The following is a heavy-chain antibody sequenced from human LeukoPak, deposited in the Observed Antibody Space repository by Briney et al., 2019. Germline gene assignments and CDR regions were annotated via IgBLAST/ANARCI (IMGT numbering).Heavy chain of an antibody. CDR1: GYTFTNYF. CDR2: INPNSGGT. D-gene: IGHD2-15*01. V-gene: IGHV1-2*02. CDR3: ARVALGYCSGGSCYPPFDY. J-gene: IGHJ4*02. Sequence: GASVKVSCKASGYTFTNYFMHWVRQAPGQGLEWMGWINPNSGGTNYAQKFQGRVTMTRDTSISTAYMELSRLRSDDTAVYYCARVALGYCSGGSCYPPFDYWGQGTLVTVSS.